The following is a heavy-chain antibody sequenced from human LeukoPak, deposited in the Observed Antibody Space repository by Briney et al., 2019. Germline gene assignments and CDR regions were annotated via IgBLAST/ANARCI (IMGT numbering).Heavy chain of an antibody. CDR3: ARGVPKTSYYYYYMDV. CDR1: GFTFSSYE. J-gene: IGHJ6*03. CDR2: ISSSGFTL. D-gene: IGHD4-11*01. V-gene: IGHV3-48*03. Sequence: GGSLRLSCAASGFTFSSYEMNWVRQAPGKGLEWVSYISSSGFTLNYADSVKGRFTISRDNAKNSLYLQMNSLRAEDTAVYYCARGVPKTSYYYYYMDVWGKGTTVTVSS.